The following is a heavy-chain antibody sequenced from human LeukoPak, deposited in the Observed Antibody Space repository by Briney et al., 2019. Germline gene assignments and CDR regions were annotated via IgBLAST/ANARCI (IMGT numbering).Heavy chain of an antibody. V-gene: IGHV4-59*08. J-gene: IGHJ3*02. CDR1: GGSISSYY. CDR3: ARNRRSSGYLDAFDI. Sequence: PSETLSLTCTVSGGSISSYYWSWIRQPPGKGLEWIGYIYYSGSTNYNPSLKSRVTISVDTSKKLFSLKLSSVTAADTAVYYCARNRRSSGYLDAFDIWGQGTMVTVSS. CDR2: IYYSGST. D-gene: IGHD3-22*01.